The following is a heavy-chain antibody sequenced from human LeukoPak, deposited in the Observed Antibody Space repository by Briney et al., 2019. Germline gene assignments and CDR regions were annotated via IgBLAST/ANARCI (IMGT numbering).Heavy chain of an antibody. CDR3: ARDTSGLGN. V-gene: IGHV1-8*02. Sequence: ASVKVSCRTSGYTFTGYYMHWVRQAPGQGLEWMGWMNPNSGNTGYAQKFQGRVTMTRNTSISTAYMELSSLRSEDTAVHYCARDTSGLGNWGQGTLVTVSS. J-gene: IGHJ4*02. CDR2: MNPNSGNT. CDR1: GYTFTGYY. D-gene: IGHD6-25*01.